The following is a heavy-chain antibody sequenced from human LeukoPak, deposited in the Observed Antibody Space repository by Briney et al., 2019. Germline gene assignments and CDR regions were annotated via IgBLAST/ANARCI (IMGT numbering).Heavy chain of an antibody. CDR1: GGSFSGYY. J-gene: IGHJ4*02. CDR3: ARGILKDNTIFGVVMPGGEFDY. V-gene: IGHV4-34*01. CDR2: INHSGST. Sequence: PSETLSLTCAVYGGSFSGYYWSWIRQPPGKGLEWSGEINHSGSTNYNPSLKSRVTISVDTSKNQFSLRLSSVTAADTAVYYCARGILKDNTIFGVVMPGGEFDYWGQGTLVTVSS. D-gene: IGHD3-3*01.